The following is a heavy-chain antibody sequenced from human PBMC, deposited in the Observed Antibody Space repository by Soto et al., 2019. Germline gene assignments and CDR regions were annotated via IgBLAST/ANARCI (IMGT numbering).Heavy chain of an antibody. CDR1: GYTFTSYG. V-gene: IGHV1-18*01. CDR2: ISAYNGNT. CDR3: AREQGYGGNQNWFDP. Sequence: QVQLVQSGAEVKKPGASVKVSCKASGYTFTSYGISWVRQAPGQGLEWMGWISAYNGNTNYAQKLQGRVTMTTDTSXXTAYVELRSLRSDDTAVYYCAREQGYGGNQNWFDPWGQGTLVTVSS. J-gene: IGHJ5*02. D-gene: IGHD4-17*01.